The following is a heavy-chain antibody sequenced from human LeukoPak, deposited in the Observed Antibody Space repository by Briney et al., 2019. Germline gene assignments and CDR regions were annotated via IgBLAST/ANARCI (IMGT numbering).Heavy chain of an antibody. CDR2: IKQDGSET. V-gene: IGHV3-7*01. Sequence: GGSLRLSCEASGFTFSNFWISWVRQAPGKGLEWVANIKQDGSETYYVDSVKGRFTISRDNTRNSLYLQMNSLRAEDTAVYYCASDQASDTFTIPFGCCGQGTLVTVSS. CDR1: GFTFSNFW. J-gene: IGHJ4*02. CDR3: ASDQASDTFTIPFGC. D-gene: IGHD3-9*01.